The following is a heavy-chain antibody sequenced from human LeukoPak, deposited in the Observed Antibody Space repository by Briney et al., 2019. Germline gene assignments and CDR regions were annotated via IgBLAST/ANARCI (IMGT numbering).Heavy chain of an antibody. CDR3: ARRGITMVRGVLDY. V-gene: IGHV4-34*01. Sequence: PSETLSLTYAVYGGSFSGYYWSWIRQPPGKGLEWIGEINHSGSTNYNPSLKSRVTISVDTSKNQFSLKLSSVTAADTAVYYCARRGITMVRGVLDYWGQGTLVTVSS. CDR2: INHSGST. J-gene: IGHJ4*02. D-gene: IGHD3-10*01. CDR1: GGSFSGYY.